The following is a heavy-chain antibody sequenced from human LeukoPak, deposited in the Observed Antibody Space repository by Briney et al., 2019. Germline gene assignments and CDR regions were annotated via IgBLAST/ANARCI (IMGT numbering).Heavy chain of an antibody. J-gene: IGHJ4*02. V-gene: IGHV7-4-1*02. Sequence: ASVKVSCKASGGTFSSYAISWVRQAPGQGLEWMGWINTNTGNPTYAQGFTGRFVFSLDTSVSTAYLQISSLKAEDTAVYYCAREGSSSWTRDFDYWGQGTLVTVSS. CDR3: AREGSSSWTRDFDY. CDR1: GGTFSSYA. CDR2: INTNTGNP. D-gene: IGHD6-13*01.